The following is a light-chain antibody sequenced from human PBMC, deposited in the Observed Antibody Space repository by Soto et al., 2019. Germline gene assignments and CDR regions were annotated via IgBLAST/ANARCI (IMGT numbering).Light chain of an antibody. CDR1: SSNIGSNY. CDR3: AAGDDSLSGQV. Sequence: QSVLTQPPSASGSPGQTVTISCSGSSSNIGSNYVYWYQQLPGTAPKLLIYRNNQRPSGVPGRFSGSKSSTAASLAISGLRSEDEADYYSAAGDDSLSGQVFGTGTKLTVL. V-gene: IGLV1-47*01. CDR2: RNN. J-gene: IGLJ1*01.